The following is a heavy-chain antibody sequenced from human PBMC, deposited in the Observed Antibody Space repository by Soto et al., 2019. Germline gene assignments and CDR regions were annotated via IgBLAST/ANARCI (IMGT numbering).Heavy chain of an antibody. V-gene: IGHV4-59*01. Sequence: PSETLSLTCTVSGGSISSYYWSWIRQPPGKGLEWIGYIYYSGSTNYNPSLKSRVTISVDTSKNQFSLKLSSVTAADTAVYYCARDMVVAATTYFDYWGQGTLVTVSS. CDR3: ARDMVVAATTYFDY. CDR2: IYYSGST. CDR1: GGSISSYY. D-gene: IGHD2-15*01. J-gene: IGHJ4*02.